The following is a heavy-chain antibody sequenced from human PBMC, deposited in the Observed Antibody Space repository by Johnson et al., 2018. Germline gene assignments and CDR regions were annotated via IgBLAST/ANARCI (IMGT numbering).Heavy chain of an antibody. V-gene: IGHV3-30*14. CDR2: ISYDGSNK. CDR3: ARGFGKGYCGP. Sequence: QVQLVESGGGVVQXGRSLRLSCAASGFTFSSYAMHWVRQAPGKGLEWVAVISYDGSNKYYADSVKGRFTISRDNSKNTLNLQMNSLRAEDTAVYYCARGFGKGYCGPWGQGTLVTVSS. J-gene: IGHJ5*02. CDR1: GFTFSSYA. D-gene: IGHD2-15*01.